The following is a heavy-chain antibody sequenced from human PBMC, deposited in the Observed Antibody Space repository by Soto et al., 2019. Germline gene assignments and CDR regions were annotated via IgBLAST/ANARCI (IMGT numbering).Heavy chain of an antibody. Sequence: PGGSLRLSCAASGFPFSSFAMGWVRQAPGKGLEWVSAISGSGASTYYADSVKGRFTISRDNSKNTLYLQMNSLRAEDMAVYYCAKAGYYDSSGYPLVGYNWFDPWGQGTLVTVSS. CDR1: GFPFSSFA. V-gene: IGHV3-23*01. CDR2: ISGSGAST. D-gene: IGHD3-22*01. CDR3: AKAGYYDSSGYPLVGYNWFDP. J-gene: IGHJ5*02.